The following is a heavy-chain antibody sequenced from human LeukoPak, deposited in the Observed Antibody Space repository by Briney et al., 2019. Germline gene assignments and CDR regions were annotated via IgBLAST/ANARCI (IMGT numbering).Heavy chain of an antibody. J-gene: IGHJ4*02. Sequence: QAGGSLRLSCAASGFTFSSYEMNWVRQAPGKGLEWVSYISSSGSTIYYADSVKGRFTISRDNAKNSLYLQMNSLRAEDTAVYYCAKGTRGYSYGPVGGYYFDYWGQGTLVTVSS. V-gene: IGHV3-48*03. CDR2: ISSSGSTI. CDR1: GFTFSSYE. D-gene: IGHD5-18*01. CDR3: AKGTRGYSYGPVGGYYFDY.